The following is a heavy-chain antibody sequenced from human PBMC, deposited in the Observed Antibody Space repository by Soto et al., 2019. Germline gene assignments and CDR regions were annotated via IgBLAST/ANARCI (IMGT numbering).Heavy chain of an antibody. Sequence: EVQLLESGGGLVQPGGSLRLSCAASGFTFSIYAMSWVRQAPGKGLEWVSAISGSGGSTYYADSVKGRFTISRDNSKNTLYLQMNSLRAEDTAVYYCAKDPLAVSWFDPWGQGTLVTVSS. CDR1: GFTFSIYA. CDR3: AKDPLAVSWFDP. V-gene: IGHV3-23*01. D-gene: IGHD3-22*01. J-gene: IGHJ5*02. CDR2: ISGSGGST.